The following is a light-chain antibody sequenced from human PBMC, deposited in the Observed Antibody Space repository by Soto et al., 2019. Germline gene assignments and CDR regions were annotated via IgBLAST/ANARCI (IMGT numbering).Light chain of an antibody. Sequence: QSVLTPPASLSGSPGQSITLSCTGNSSDVGAYNYDSWYQQYPGEAPKVIIYDVSHRPAGVSNRFSGSKSGNTASLTISGLQTQDEADYYCSSYTSATTYVFGTGTKVTVL. CDR1: SSDVGAYNY. CDR2: DVS. J-gene: IGLJ1*01. V-gene: IGLV2-14*01. CDR3: SSYTSATTYV.